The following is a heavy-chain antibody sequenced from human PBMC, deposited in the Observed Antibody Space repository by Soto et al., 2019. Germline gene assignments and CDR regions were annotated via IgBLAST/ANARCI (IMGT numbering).Heavy chain of an antibody. CDR3: ARSEATSPRIDY. CDR1: GGSISSSSYY. Sequence: SETLSLTCTVSGGSISSSSYYWGWIRQPPGKGLEWIGSISYSGRTYYNPSLKSRVTISVDTSKNQFSLKLSSVTAADTAMYYCARSEATSPRIDYWGQGTLVTVSS. J-gene: IGHJ4*02. D-gene: IGHD5-12*01. CDR2: ISYSGRT. V-gene: IGHV4-39*01.